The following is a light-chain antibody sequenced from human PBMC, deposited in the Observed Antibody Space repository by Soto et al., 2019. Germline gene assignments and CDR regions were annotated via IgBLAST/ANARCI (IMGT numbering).Light chain of an antibody. J-gene: IGKJ1*01. CDR3: QQYSNYWT. Sequence: DSQMTQSPSTLSASVGDRVTITCRASQSISRWLAWYQQKPGKAPKLLIFDASSLQRGVPSKFSGSGSETEFTLTISDLQPDDFATYYCQQYSNYWTFGQRTKVDIK. CDR1: QSISRW. V-gene: IGKV1-5*01. CDR2: DAS.